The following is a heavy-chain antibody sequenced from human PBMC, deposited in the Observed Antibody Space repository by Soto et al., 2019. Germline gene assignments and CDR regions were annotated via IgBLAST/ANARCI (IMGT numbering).Heavy chain of an antibody. J-gene: IGHJ4*02. CDR1: GFTCSSYE. V-gene: IGHV3-48*03. D-gene: IGHD3-22*01. CDR3: ARDSFLSITMIVEYFDY. CDR2: ISSSGSTI. Sequence: PGGSMRLSCAASGFTCSSYEMSWVRQAPGKGLEWVSYISSSGSTIYYADSVKGRFTISRDNAKNSLYLQMNSLRAEDTAVYYCARDSFLSITMIVEYFDYWGQGTLVTVSS.